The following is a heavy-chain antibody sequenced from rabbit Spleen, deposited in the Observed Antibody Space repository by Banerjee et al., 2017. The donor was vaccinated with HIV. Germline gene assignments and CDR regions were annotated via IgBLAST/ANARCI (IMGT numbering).Heavy chain of an antibody. J-gene: IGHJ4*01. CDR2: INTATGKA. V-gene: IGHV1S40*01. CDR1: GVSFTFSSY. Sequence: QSLEGSGGDLVKPGASLTLTCTASGVSFTFSSYMCWVRQAPGKGLEWIACINTATGKAVYATWAKGRFTISKTSSTTVTLQMTSLTAADTATYFCAGDLASVVGWNFGLWGPGTLVTVS. CDR3: AGDLASVVGWNFGL. D-gene: IGHD3-1*01.